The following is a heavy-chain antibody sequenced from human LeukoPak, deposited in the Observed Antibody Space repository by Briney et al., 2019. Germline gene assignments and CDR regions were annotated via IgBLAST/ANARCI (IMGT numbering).Heavy chain of an antibody. CDR1: GYTFSVYY. J-gene: IGHJ4*02. CDR2: INPSGGST. Sequence: EASVKVSCKASGYTFSVYYMHWVRQAPGQGLEWMGIINPSGGSTSYAQKFQGRVTMTRDMSTSTVYMELSSLRSEDTAVYYCARVVQYSSGWYYFDYWGQGTLVTVSS. CDR3: ARVVQYSSGWYYFDY. V-gene: IGHV1-46*01. D-gene: IGHD6-19*01.